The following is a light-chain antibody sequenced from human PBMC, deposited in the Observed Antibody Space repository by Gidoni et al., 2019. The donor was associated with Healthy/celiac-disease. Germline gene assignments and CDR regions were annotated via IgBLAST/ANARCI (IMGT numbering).Light chain of an antibody. CDR2: WAS. Sequence: DIVMTQSPDSLAVSLGERATINCKSSQSVLYSSNNKNYLAWYQQKPGQPPKLLIYWASTRESGVPDRFSGSGSGTDFTLTISSLQAEDVAFYYCQQYYSTPPTFXPXTKVDIK. CDR3: QQYYSTPPT. V-gene: IGKV4-1*01. J-gene: IGKJ3*01. CDR1: QSVLYSSNNKNY.